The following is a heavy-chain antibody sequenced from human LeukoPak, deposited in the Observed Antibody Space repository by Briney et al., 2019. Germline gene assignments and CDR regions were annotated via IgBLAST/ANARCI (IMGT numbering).Heavy chain of an antibody. Sequence: GGSLRLSCKVSGFTVSSNSWSWVRQAPGKGLEWVSFISSGGNTDHSDSVKGRFTISRDNSKNTLYLQMNSLRAEDTAVYYCAKDFWSGYYFLPYFDYWGQGTLVTVSS. J-gene: IGHJ4*02. V-gene: IGHV3-53*05. CDR2: ISSGGNT. D-gene: IGHD3-3*01. CDR1: GFTVSSNS. CDR3: AKDFWSGYYFLPYFDY.